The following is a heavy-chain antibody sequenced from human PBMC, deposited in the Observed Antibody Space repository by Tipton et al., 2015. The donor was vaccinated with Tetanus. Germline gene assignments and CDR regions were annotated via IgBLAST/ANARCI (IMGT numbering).Heavy chain of an antibody. V-gene: IGHV4-31*03. J-gene: IGHJ4*01. Sequence: TLSLTCSVSGYSITRGSYYWSWIRQPPGKGLEWVGYISYTGTTHYNPSLKSRVTISLDRSKNQFSLKLTSVTAADTAVYYCATVGLVTASVKYWGQGTLVTVSS. D-gene: IGHD2-21*02. CDR2: ISYTGTT. CDR1: GYSITRGSYY. CDR3: ATVGLVTASVKY.